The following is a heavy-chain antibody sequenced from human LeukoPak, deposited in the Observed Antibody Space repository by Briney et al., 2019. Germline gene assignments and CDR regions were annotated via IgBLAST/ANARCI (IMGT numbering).Heavy chain of an antibody. V-gene: IGHV4-61*01. CDR3: ARHARADQDIVVVVASNFDY. D-gene: IGHD2-15*01. Sequence: RTSETLSLTCTVSGGSVSSVNHYWSWMRQPPGKGLEWIGYIHYSGSTTYNPSLKSRVTISIDTSKTQFSLKLSSVTAADTAVYYCARHARADQDIVVVVASNFDYWGQGTLVTVSS. CDR1: GGSVSSVNHY. CDR2: IHYSGST. J-gene: IGHJ4*02.